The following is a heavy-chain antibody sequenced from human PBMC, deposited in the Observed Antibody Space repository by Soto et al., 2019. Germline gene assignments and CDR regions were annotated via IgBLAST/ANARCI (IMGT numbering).Heavy chain of an antibody. CDR1: GFTFSSYA. Sequence: EVPLLESGGGWVQPGGSLRLSCAASGFTFSSYAMNWVRQAPGKGLGWVSVISGSDGSTYYADSAKGRFTISRDNSKNTLNLQMNSLRAEDTAVYYCARRSSSWYFDYWGQGTLVTVSS. V-gene: IGHV3-23*01. CDR2: ISGSDGST. D-gene: IGHD6-13*01. CDR3: ARRSSSWYFDY. J-gene: IGHJ4*02.